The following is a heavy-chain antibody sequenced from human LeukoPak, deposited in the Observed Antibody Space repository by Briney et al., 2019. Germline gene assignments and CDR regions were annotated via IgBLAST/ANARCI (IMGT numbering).Heavy chain of an antibody. CDR3: AKDRYSGLNTIDY. CDR2: ISYDGSYK. V-gene: IGHV3-30*18. Sequence: GGSLTLSCAASEFTFSTYGMHWVRQAPGKGLEWVAVISYDGSYKFYADSVKGRFTIYRDNSKSTLYLQMNSLRAEDTAVYYCAKDRYSGLNTIDYWGQGILVTVSS. J-gene: IGHJ4*02. CDR1: EFTFSTYG. D-gene: IGHD6-13*01.